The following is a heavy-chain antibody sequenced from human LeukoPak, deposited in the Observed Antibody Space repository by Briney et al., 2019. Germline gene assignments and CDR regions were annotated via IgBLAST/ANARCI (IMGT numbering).Heavy chain of an antibody. CDR2: INKDGSQT. J-gene: IGHJ3*02. Sequence: GGSLRLSCEASGFTFSPYWMTWVRQAPGKGLEWVANINKDGSQTHYVDSVKGRFTISRDNAKNSLYLQMNSLRAEDTAVYYCARDSTYYHGSAYYDSYDIWGQGTMVSVSS. CDR1: GFTFSPYW. V-gene: IGHV3-7*01. D-gene: IGHD3-22*01. CDR3: ARDSTYYHGSAYYDSYDI.